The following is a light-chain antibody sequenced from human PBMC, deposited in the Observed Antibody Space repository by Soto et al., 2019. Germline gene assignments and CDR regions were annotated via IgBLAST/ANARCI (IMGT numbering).Light chain of an antibody. CDR2: AAS. J-gene: IGKJ1*01. CDR1: QSVSSY. Sequence: EVVLTQSPATLSLSPGERATLSCRASQSVSSYLAWYQHKPGQAPRLLIYAASSRATGVPARFSGSGSGTDFTLTVTGLEREDFAVYYCLQRSNMPWTFGPGTKDEIK. CDR3: LQRSNMPWT. V-gene: IGKV3-11*01.